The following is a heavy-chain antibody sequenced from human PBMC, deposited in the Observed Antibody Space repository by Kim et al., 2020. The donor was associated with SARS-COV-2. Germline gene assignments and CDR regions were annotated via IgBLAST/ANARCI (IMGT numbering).Heavy chain of an antibody. CDR2: IFSGGTI. J-gene: IGHJ6*02. V-gene: IGHV3-53*01. D-gene: IGHD4-17*01. CDR1: GYIVSSNY. Sequence: GGSLRLSCAASGYIVSSNYMTWVRQAPGKGLEWVSVIFSGGTIYYADSVKGRFTISRDNSRNTVYLQMISLRAEDTAVYYCARGTTVATYYGMDVWGQGT. CDR3: ARGTTVATYYGMDV.